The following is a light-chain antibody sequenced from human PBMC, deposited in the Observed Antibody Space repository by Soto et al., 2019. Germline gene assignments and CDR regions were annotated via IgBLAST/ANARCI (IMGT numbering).Light chain of an antibody. V-gene: IGLV2-23*01. J-gene: IGLJ1*01. CDR1: SSVVGSYNL. CDR2: EGS. Sequence: QSALTQPASVSGSPGQSITISCTGTSSVVGSYNLVSWYQHHPGKAPKLMIYEGSKRPSGVSNRLSGSKSGNTASLTISGLQAEDEADYYCCSFAGSSTYVFGTGTKVTVL. CDR3: CSFAGSSTYV.